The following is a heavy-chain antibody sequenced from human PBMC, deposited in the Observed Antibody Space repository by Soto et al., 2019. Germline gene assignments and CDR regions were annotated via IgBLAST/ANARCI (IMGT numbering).Heavy chain of an antibody. CDR2: ISGSDGKT. CDR1: GFSFGSYA. CDR3: ARWSYLDY. D-gene: IGHD3-3*01. V-gene: IGHV3-23*01. Sequence: GGSLRLSCAASGFSFGSYALSWVRQAPGKGLEWVSTISGSDGKTFYADAVKGRFSISGDTSQNTLYLQMNSLRADDTAIYYCARWSYLDYWGQGTRVTSPQ. J-gene: IGHJ4*02.